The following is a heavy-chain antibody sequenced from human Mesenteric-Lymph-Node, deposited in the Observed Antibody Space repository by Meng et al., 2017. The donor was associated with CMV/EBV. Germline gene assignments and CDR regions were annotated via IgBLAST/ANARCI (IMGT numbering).Heavy chain of an antibody. D-gene: IGHD5-12*01. V-gene: IGHV3-23*01. J-gene: IGHJ4*02. CDR1: GFTFNNYA. CDR2: ISGSGGST. Sequence: GESLKISCAASGFTFNNYAMSWVRQAPGKGLEWVSAISGSGGSTYYADSVKGRFTISRDNSKNTLYLQMNSLRAEDTAVYYCAKDLSSSHIVATTLGGGFDYWGQGTLVTVSS. CDR3: AKDLSSSHIVATTLGGGFDY.